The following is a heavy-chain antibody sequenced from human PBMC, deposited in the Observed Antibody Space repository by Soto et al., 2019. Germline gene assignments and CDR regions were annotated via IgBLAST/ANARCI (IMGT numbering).Heavy chain of an antibody. Sequence: QVQLVESGGGVVQPGRSLRLSCAASGFSFSSYGMHWVRQAPGKGLEWVALISHDGRNKYYADSVRGRFTISRDNSKSTLELEINILSAEDTAVDSCAQDGETSGWCGVVYILCHGTMVTGSS. CDR2: ISHDGRNK. V-gene: IGHV3-30*18. CDR3: AQDGETSGWCGVVYI. D-gene: IGHD6-13*01. CDR1: GFSFSSYG. J-gene: IGHJ3*02.